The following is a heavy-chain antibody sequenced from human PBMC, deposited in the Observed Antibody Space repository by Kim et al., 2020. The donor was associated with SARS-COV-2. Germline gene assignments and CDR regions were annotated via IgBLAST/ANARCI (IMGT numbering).Heavy chain of an antibody. CDR3: TRNYYGSGTFPIFDY. J-gene: IGHJ4*02. V-gene: IGHV3-49*03. CDR1: GFTFGDYV. D-gene: IGHD3-10*01. CDR2: IRGRAYGGTT. Sequence: SLRLSCTASGFTFGDYVMTWFRQAPGKGLEWVGFIRGRAYGGTTEYAASVKDRFTISRDDSKSIAYLQMNSLKTEDTAVYYCTRNYYGSGTFPIFDYWGQGILLTVSS.